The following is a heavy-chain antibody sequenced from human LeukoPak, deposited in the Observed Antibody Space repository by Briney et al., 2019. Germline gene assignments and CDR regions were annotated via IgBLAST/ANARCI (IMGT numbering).Heavy chain of an antibody. CDR1: GFTFSSYE. Sequence: PGGSLRLSCAASGFTFSSYEMNWVRQAPGKGLEWVSYISSGGSAIYYADSVKGRFTISRDNGKNTLYLQMNSLRAEDTAKYYCARDLPYSNSWGQGTLVTVSS. CDR2: ISSGGSAI. D-gene: IGHD6-13*01. CDR3: ARDLPYSNS. J-gene: IGHJ4*02. V-gene: IGHV3-48*03.